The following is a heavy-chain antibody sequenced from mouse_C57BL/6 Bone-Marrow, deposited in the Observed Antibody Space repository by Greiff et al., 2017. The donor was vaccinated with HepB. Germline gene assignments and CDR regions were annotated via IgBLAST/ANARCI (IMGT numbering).Heavy chain of an antibody. V-gene: IGHV1-81*01. CDR1: GYTLTSYG. CDR2: IYPRSGNT. D-gene: IGHD1-1*01. CDR3: AGITTVVALDY. Sequence: VKVVESGAELARPGASVKLSCKASGYTLTSYGISWVKQRTGQGLEWIGEIYPRSGNTYYNEKFKGKATLTADKSSSTAYMEIRSLTSEDSAVYFCAGITTVVALDYWGQGTTLTVSS. J-gene: IGHJ2*01.